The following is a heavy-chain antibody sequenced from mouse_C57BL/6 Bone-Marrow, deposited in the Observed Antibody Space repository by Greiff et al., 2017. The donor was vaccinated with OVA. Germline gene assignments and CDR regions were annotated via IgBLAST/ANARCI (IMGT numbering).Heavy chain of an antibody. CDR3: ARQKLPYWYFDV. D-gene: IGHD2-1*01. V-gene: IGHV5-6*01. CDR1: GFTFSSYG. CDR2: ISSGGSYT. J-gene: IGHJ1*03. Sequence: EVQLVESGGDLVKPGGSLKLSCAASGFTFSSYGMSWVRQTPDKRLEWVATISSGGSYTYYPDSVKGRFTFSRDNAKNTLYLQMSSLKSEDTAMYYCARQKLPYWYFDVWGTGTTVTVSS.